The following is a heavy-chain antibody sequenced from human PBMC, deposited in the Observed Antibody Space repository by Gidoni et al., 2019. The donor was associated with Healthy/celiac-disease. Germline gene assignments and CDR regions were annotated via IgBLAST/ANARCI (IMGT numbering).Heavy chain of an antibody. CDR3: ARDYEGAFDI. CDR2: INPNSGGT. CDR1: GYTFTGYY. J-gene: IGHJ3*02. D-gene: IGHD5-12*01. Sequence: QVQLVQSGAEVTKPGASVKVSCQASGYTFTGYYMHWVRQAPGQGLEWMGWINPNSGGTNYAQKLQGRVTMTRDTSISTAYMELSRLRSDDTAVYYCARDYEGAFDIWGQGTMVTVSS. V-gene: IGHV1-2*02.